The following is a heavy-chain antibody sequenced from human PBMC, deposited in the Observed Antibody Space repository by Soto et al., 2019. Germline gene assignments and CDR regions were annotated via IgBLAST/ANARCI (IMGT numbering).Heavy chain of an antibody. D-gene: IGHD3-16*02. Sequence: GGSLRLSCAASGFTFSSYDMLWVRQATGKGMEWVSAIGTAGDTYYPGSVKGRFTISRENAKNSLYLQMNSLRARDTAVYYCARTLTWGSYRYAFDIWVQGTMVTVSS. CDR1: GFTFSSYD. CDR2: IGTAGDT. CDR3: ARTLTWGSYRYAFDI. J-gene: IGHJ3*02. V-gene: IGHV3-13*01.